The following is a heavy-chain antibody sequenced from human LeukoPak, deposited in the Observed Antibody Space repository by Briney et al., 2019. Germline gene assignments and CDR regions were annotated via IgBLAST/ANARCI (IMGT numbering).Heavy chain of an antibody. Sequence: PGKSLRLSCAASGFTFSSYPMHWVRQAPGKGLEWVALISYDGTIKYYADSVKGRFTISRDNSESTLYLQMNSLRAEDTAVYYCVRDETKRGYSYGTSPFDYWGQGTLVTVSS. CDR3: VRDETKRGYSYGTSPFDY. CDR2: ISYDGTIK. D-gene: IGHD5-18*01. J-gene: IGHJ4*02. CDR1: GFTFSSYP. V-gene: IGHV3-30*04.